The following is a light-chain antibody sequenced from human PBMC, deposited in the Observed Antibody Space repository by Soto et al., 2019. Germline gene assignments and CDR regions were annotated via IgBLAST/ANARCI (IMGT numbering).Light chain of an antibody. CDR1: QGISSY. J-gene: IGKJ4*01. CDR3: QQSYSTPLT. Sequence: IQMTQSPSSLPASVGDRFTIPCRASQGISSYLNLYQQKPGTAPKLLIYAASSLQSGVPSRFSGSGSGTDFTLTISSLQPEDFATYYCQQSYSTPLTFGGGTKVDIK. V-gene: IGKV1-39*01. CDR2: AAS.